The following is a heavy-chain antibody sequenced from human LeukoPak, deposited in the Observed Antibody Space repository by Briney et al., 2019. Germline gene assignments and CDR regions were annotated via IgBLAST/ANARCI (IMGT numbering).Heavy chain of an antibody. CDR2: IYYSGST. Sequence: PSETLSLTCTASGGSISSYYWGWIRQPPGKGLEWIGYIYYSGSTNYNPSLKSRVTISVDTSKNQFSLKLSSVTAADTAVYYCARGGDSSGYYYPVFDYWGQGTLVTVSS. D-gene: IGHD3-22*01. V-gene: IGHV4-59*01. J-gene: IGHJ4*02. CDR3: ARGGDSSGYYYPVFDY. CDR1: GGSISSYY.